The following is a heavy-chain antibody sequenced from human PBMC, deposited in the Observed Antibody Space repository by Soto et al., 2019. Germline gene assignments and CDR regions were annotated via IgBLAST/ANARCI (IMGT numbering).Heavy chain of an antibody. D-gene: IGHD2-21*02. V-gene: IGHV4-39*01. CDR1: GGSISSSSYY. J-gene: IGHJ6*02. Sequence: QLQLQESGPGLVKPSETLSLTCTVSGGSISSSSYYWGWIRQPPGKGLEWIGSIYYSGSTYYNPSLKSRLTISVDTSKNQLSLKLSSVTAADTAVYYCARLEVTSFGFYYYYGMDVWGQGTTVTVSS. CDR2: IYYSGST. CDR3: ARLEVTSFGFYYYYGMDV.